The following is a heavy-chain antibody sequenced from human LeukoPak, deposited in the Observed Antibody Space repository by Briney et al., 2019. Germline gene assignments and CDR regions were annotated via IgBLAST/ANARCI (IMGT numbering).Heavy chain of an antibody. Sequence: GGSLRLSCAASGFTFSSYAMHWVRQAPGKGLEWVAVISYDGSNKYYADSVKGRFTISRDNSKNTLYLQMNSLRAEDTAVYYCARVRELHLPHFDYWGQGTLVTVSS. CDR3: ARVRELHLPHFDY. CDR1: GFTFSSYA. CDR2: ISYDGSNK. V-gene: IGHV3-30-3*01. D-gene: IGHD1-26*01. J-gene: IGHJ4*02.